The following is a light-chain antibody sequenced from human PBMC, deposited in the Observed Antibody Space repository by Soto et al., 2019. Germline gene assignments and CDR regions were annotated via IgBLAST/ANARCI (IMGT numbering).Light chain of an antibody. J-gene: IGKJ1*01. V-gene: IGKV3-20*01. CDR1: QSVSSNY. Sequence: DIVLTQSPGTLSLSPGERATLSCRASQSVSSNYLAWYQQKPGQAPRLLIYGASSGVTGIPDRFSGSGSGTDFTLTISRLELEDFAVYYCQQYVTSPWTFGQGTKVEIE. CDR3: QQYVTSPWT. CDR2: GAS.